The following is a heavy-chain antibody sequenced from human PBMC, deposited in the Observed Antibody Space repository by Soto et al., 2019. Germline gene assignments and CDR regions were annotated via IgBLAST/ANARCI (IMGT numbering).Heavy chain of an antibody. Sequence: SXXLSSAASGFTYSSYGMHWVRQAPGKGLELVAVICDXGSNKXYADYVNGRFAXSRGNSKXTLYLQMNSLRAEDTAVYYCARDLYGGNSGWFDPWGQGTLVTVYS. J-gene: IGHJ5*02. CDR2: ICDXGSNK. D-gene: IGHD4-17*01. CDR1: GFTYSSYG. V-gene: IGHV3-33*01. CDR3: ARDLYGGNSGWFDP.